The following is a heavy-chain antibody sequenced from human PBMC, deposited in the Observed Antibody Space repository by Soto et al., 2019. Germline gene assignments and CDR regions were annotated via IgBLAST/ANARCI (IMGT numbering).Heavy chain of an antibody. Sequence: PSETLSLTCTVSGGSISSYYWSWIRQPPGKGLEWIGYIYYSGSTNYNPSLKSRVTISVDTSKNQFSLKLSSVTAADTAVYYCAREADIAVAENWFDPWGQGTLVTVSS. J-gene: IGHJ5*02. V-gene: IGHV4-59*01. CDR2: IYYSGST. CDR1: GGSISSYY. CDR3: AREADIAVAENWFDP. D-gene: IGHD6-19*01.